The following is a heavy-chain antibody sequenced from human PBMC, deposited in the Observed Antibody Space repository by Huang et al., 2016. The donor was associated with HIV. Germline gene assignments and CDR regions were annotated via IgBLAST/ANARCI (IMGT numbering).Heavy chain of an antibody. CDR2: IYYSGST. J-gene: IGHJ3*02. CDR3: ARGLGNAFDI. V-gene: IGHV4-59*01. Sequence: QVQLQESGPGVVRPAETLSLTCTVSGDSLTSYHWNWIRQPPGKGLEWIGYIYYSGSTNSSPSLKSRVTIAVDTAKTQFSLRLTSVTAADTAVYYCARGLGNAFDIWGQGTMVTVSS. CDR1: GDSLTSYH. D-gene: IGHD3-16*01.